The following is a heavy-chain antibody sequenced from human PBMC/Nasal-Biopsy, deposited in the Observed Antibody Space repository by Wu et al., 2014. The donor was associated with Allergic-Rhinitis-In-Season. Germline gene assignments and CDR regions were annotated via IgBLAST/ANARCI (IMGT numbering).Heavy chain of an antibody. D-gene: IGHD6-19*01. J-gene: IGHJ4*02. CDR2: VYYTGTT. CDR3: AGDGKLWLAGDF. V-gene: IGHV4-39*07. Sequence: TLSLTCSVSGGSVSSSRFYWTWIRQPPGQPLEWIGNVYYTGTTYYNPSLKSRLAISVDRSQNQFSLKLNAVTAADTAVYFCAGDGKLWLAGDFWGQGILVAVSS. CDR1: GGSVSSSRFY.